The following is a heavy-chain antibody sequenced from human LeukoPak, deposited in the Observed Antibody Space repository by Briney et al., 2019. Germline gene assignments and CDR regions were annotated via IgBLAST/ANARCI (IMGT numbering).Heavy chain of an antibody. CDR3: VRDGDDFNFDY. CDR1: GFTFRNYW. J-gene: IGHJ4*02. V-gene: IGHV3-74*01. D-gene: IGHD5-24*01. Sequence: GSLRLSGAASGFTFRNYWMHWVRQAPGKGLEWVSRVIRDGSFTNYADSVKGRFTISRDNAKNTLYLQMSSLRAEDTAVYFCVRDGDDFNFDYWGQGSLVTVSS. CDR2: VIRDGSFT.